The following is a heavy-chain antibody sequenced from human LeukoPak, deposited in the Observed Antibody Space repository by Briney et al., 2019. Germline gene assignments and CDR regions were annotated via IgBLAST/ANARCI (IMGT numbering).Heavy chain of an antibody. D-gene: IGHD3-3*01. Sequence: SETLSLTCTVSGGSISSGSYYWSWIRQPAGKGLEWIGRIYTSGSTNYNPSLKSRVTISVDTSENQFSLKLSSVAAADTAVYYCARGGPTTYYDFWSGSGNWFDPWGQGTLVTVSS. V-gene: IGHV4-61*02. CDR1: GGSISSGSYY. CDR3: ARGGPTTYYDFWSGSGNWFDP. J-gene: IGHJ5*02. CDR2: IYTSGST.